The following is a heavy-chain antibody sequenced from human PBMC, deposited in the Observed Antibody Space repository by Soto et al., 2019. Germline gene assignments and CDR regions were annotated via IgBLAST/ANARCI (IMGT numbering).Heavy chain of an antibody. CDR3: ARGRRKVVPAGAWDYYYGMGV. J-gene: IGHJ6*02. CDR1: GGTFSSYA. Sequence: QVQLVQSGAEVKKPGSSVKVSCKASGGTFSSYAISWVRQAPGQGLEWMGGIIPIFGTANYAQKFQGRVTITADESTSTAYMELSSLRSEDTAVYYCARGRRKVVPAGAWDYYYGMGVWGQGTTVTVSS. V-gene: IGHV1-69*01. CDR2: IIPIFGTA. D-gene: IGHD2-2*01.